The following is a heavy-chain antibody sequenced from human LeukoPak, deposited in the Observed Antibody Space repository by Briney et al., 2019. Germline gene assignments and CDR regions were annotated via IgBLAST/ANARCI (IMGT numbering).Heavy chain of an antibody. CDR2: INEDGSST. V-gene: IGHV3-74*01. CDR1: GYTFSRYW. CDR3: ARSPLVPDY. Sequence: GGSLRLSCAASGYTFSRYWMHWVRQGPGKGLVWVSRINEDGSSTSYAESVRGRFTISRDNAKNSLYLQMNSLRVEDTAVYYCARSPLVPDYWGQGTLVTVSS. J-gene: IGHJ4*02. D-gene: IGHD6-13*01.